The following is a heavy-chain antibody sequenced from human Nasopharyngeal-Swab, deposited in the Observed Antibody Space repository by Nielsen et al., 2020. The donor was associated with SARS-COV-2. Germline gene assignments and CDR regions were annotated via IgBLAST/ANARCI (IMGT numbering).Heavy chain of an antibody. CDR2: INHSGST. D-gene: IGHD2-21*02. CDR3: ARVPLWGVVVTADFPGYWYFDL. J-gene: IGHJ2*01. Sequence: WIRQPPGKGLEWIGEINHSGSTNYNPSHKSRVTISVDTSKNQFSLKLSSVTAADTAVYYCARVPLWGVVVTADFPGYWYFDLWGRGTLVTVSS. V-gene: IGHV4-34*01.